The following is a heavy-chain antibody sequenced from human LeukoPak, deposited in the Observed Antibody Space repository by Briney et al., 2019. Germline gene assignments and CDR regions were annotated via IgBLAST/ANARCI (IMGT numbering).Heavy chain of an antibody. J-gene: IGHJ3*02. CDR3: ARHQSGSYYRGVAFDI. CDR1: GFTFSSYW. CDR2: IKQDGSEK. Sequence: GGSLRLSCAASGFTFSSYWMSWVRQAPGKGLEWVANIKQDGSEKYYVDSVKGRFTISRDNAKNSLYLQMNSLRAEDTAVHYCARHQSGSYYRGVAFDIWGQGTMVTVSS. V-gene: IGHV3-7*01. D-gene: IGHD1-26*01.